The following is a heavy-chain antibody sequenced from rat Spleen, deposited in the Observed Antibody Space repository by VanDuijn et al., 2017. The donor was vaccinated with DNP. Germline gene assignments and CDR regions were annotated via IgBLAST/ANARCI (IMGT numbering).Heavy chain of an antibody. Sequence: EVQLVESGGGLVQPGRSLKLSCAASGFIFSKYGMAWVRQAPTKGLEWVASISTVGDNAYYRDSVKGRFTISRDNTQNSLQLQMNSLRSEDTATYYCAREQHFHFDYWGQGVTVTVSS. CDR1: GFIFSKYG. CDR3: AREQHFHFDY. V-gene: IGHV5S13*01. D-gene: IGHD1-10*01. J-gene: IGHJ2*01. CDR2: ISTVGDNA.